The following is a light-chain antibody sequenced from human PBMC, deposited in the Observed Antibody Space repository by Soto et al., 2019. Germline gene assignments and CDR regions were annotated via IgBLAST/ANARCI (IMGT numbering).Light chain of an antibody. Sequence: QSVLTQPPSASGSPGQSVTISCTGTSSDVGIFNYVSWYQQHPDQAPKLLIFEVNKRPSGVPDRFSASKSGNTASLTVSGLQAEDEADYYCQSYDNRLSGYVFGTGTKVTVL. V-gene: IGLV2-8*01. CDR3: QSYDNRLSGYV. J-gene: IGLJ1*01. CDR2: EVN. CDR1: SSDVGIFNY.